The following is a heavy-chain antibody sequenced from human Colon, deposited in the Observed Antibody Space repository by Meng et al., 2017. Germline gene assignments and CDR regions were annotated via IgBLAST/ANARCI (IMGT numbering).Heavy chain of an antibody. Sequence: QAQLQASGPGLGKPSGTLSLTCTVSGGSITSSDWWSWVRQTPGKGLEWIGETYQNGRPNYNPSLKSRVTISVDKSKNQFSLNMTSVTAADTAVYYCAREVVVAGTRNWLDPWGQGILVTVSS. D-gene: IGHD6-19*01. J-gene: IGHJ5*02. CDR3: AREVVVAGTRNWLDP. CDR1: GGSITSSDW. CDR2: TYQNGRP. V-gene: IGHV4-4*02.